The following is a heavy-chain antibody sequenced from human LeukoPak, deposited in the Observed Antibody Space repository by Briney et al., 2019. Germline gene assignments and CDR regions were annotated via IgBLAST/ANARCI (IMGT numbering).Heavy chain of an antibody. J-gene: IGHJ4*02. V-gene: IGHV1-2*02. CDR3: ARVVVVTASTPRLDFDY. CDR1: GYTFTGYY. CDR2: INPNSGGT. D-gene: IGHD2-21*02. Sequence: ASVKVSCKASGYTFTGYYMHWVRQAPGQGLEWMGWINPNSGGTNYAQKLQGRVTMTTDTSTSTAYMELRSLRSDDTAVYYCARVVVVTASTPRLDFDYWGQGTLVTVSS.